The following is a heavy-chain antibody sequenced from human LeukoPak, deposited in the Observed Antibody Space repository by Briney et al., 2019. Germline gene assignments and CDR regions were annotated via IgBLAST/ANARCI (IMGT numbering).Heavy chain of an antibody. CDR2: INPNSGGT. Sequence: WASVKVSCKASGYTFTSYYMLWLRQAPGPRREWMGWINPNSGGTNCAQKFQGRVTMTRDTSISTAYMELSRLRSDDTAVYYCARGGSSGEWFSHLDYWGQGTLVTVSS. J-gene: IGHJ4*02. D-gene: IGHD3-3*01. V-gene: IGHV1-2*02. CDR1: GYTFTSYY. CDR3: ARGGSSGEWFSHLDY.